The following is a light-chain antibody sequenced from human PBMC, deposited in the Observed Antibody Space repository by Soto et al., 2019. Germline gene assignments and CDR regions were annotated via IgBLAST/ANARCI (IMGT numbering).Light chain of an antibody. Sequence: QSALTQPASVSGSPGQSITISCTGTSSDVESYNLVSWYQQHPGKAPKVMIYDVSKRPSGVPDRFSGSKSGNTASLTLSGLQAEDEADYDCCSYAGSYTFYVFGTGTKLTVL. CDR2: DVS. J-gene: IGLJ1*01. CDR1: SSDVESYNL. CDR3: CSYAGSYTFYV. V-gene: IGLV2-11*01.